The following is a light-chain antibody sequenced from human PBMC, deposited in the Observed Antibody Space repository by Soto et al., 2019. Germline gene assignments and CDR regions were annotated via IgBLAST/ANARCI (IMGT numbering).Light chain of an antibody. Sequence: QSVLSQPASVSGSPGQSITISCTGTSSDVGGYEYVSWYQHQPDKAPKLIIYDVTNRHSGVSTRFSGSKSGNTASLTISGIQTEDEADYYCASITRSSTSVFGTGTKVTVL. CDR1: SSDVGGYEY. V-gene: IGLV2-14*01. CDR3: ASITRSSTSV. CDR2: DVT. J-gene: IGLJ1*01.